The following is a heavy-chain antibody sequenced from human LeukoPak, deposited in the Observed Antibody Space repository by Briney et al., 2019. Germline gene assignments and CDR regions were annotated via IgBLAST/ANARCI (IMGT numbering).Heavy chain of an antibody. Sequence: SETLSLTCTVSGGSISSGSYYWSWIRRPAGKGLEWIGRIYSSGSTNYNPSLKSRVTISVDTSKNQFSLKLSSVTAADTAVYYCARVGSSWYGRQDVWGEGTTVTVSS. CDR3: ARVGSSWYGRQDV. J-gene: IGHJ6*04. D-gene: IGHD6-13*01. CDR1: GGSISSGSYY. CDR2: IYSSGST. V-gene: IGHV4-61*02.